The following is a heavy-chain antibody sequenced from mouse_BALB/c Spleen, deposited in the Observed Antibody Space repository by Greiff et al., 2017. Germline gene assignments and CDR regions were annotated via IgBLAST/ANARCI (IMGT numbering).Heavy chain of an antibody. CDR2: INPSTGYT. J-gene: IGHJ2*01. V-gene: IGHV1-7*01. D-gene: IGHD2-3*01. CDR3: ARDGYYGRRFDY. Sequence: QVQLQQSGAELAKPGASVKMSCKASGYTFTSYWMHWVKQRPGQGLEWIGYINPSTGYTEYNQNFKDKATLTADKSSSTAYMQLSSLTSEDSAVYYCARDGYYGRRFDYWGQGTTLTVSS. CDR1: GYTFTSYW.